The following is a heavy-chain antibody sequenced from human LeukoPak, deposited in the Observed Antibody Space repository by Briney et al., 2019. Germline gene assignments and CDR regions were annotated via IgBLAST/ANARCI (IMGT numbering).Heavy chain of an antibody. D-gene: IGHD6-19*01. CDR1: GYTFTSYA. V-gene: IGHV1-3*01. Sequence: ASVTVSCTASGYTFTSYAMHWVRQAPGQRLEWMGWINAGNGNTKYSQKFQGRVTITRDTSASTAYMELSSLRSEDTAVYYCARGRGQWLVPTYYYGMDVWGQGTTVTVSS. J-gene: IGHJ6*02. CDR3: ARGRGQWLVPTYYYGMDV. CDR2: INAGNGNT.